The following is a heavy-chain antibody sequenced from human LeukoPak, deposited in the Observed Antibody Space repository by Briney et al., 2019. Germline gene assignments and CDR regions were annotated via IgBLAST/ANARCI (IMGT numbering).Heavy chain of an antibody. V-gene: IGHV5-51*01. J-gene: IGHJ4*02. Sequence: GESLKISCKGSGYSFTSYWIGWVRQVPGKGLEWMGIIYPGDSDTAYSPSFQGQVTVSADKSITTAYLQWSSLKASATAMYYCARRGRYSYGSYFDYWGQGTLVTVSS. CDR1: GYSFTSYW. CDR2: IYPGDSDT. D-gene: IGHD5-18*01. CDR3: ARRGRYSYGSYFDY.